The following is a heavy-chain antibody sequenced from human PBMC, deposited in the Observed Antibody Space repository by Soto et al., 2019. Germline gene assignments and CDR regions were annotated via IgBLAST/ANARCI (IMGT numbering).Heavy chain of an antibody. CDR1: GYTFTSYG. J-gene: IGHJ4*02. V-gene: IGHV1-18*01. CDR3: AIATATTLGHFDY. D-gene: IGHD4-17*01. CDR2: ISANHGKT. Sequence: ASVKVSCKASGYTFTSYGISWVRQAPGQGLEWMGWISANHGKTNYAQKLQGRVTMTTDKSTSTAYMELRSLRSEDTAVYYCAIATATTLGHFDYWGQGTLVTVSS.